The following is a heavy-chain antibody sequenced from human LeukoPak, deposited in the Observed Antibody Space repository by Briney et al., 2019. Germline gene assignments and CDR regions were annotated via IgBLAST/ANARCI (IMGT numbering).Heavy chain of an antibody. CDR2: MNPNSGNT. CDR3: ARGAVAGPQTYYYYGMDV. D-gene: IGHD6-19*01. Sequence: ASVKVSCKASGYTFTSYDINWVRQATGQGLEWMGWMNPNSGNTGYAQKFQGRVTITRNTSISTAYMELSSLRSEDTAVYYCARGAVAGPQTYYYYGMDVWGQGTTVTVSS. CDR1: GYTFTSYD. V-gene: IGHV1-8*03. J-gene: IGHJ6*02.